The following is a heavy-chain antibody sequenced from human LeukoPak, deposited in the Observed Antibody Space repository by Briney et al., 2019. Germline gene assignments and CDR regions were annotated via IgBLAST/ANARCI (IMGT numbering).Heavy chain of an antibody. D-gene: IGHD3-3*01. CDR1: GESFSGYY. J-gene: IGHJ4*02. CDR3: ARGRVYYDFWSGYSKYYFDY. Sequence: SETLSLTCAVYGESFSGYYWSWIRQPPGKGLEWIGEINHSGSTNYNPSLKSRVTISVDTSKNQFSLKLSSVTAADTAVYYCARGRVYYDFWSGYSKYYFDYWGQGTLVTVSS. CDR2: INHSGST. V-gene: IGHV4-34*01.